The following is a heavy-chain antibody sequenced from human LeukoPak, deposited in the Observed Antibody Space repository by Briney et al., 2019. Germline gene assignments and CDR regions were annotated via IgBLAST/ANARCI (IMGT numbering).Heavy chain of an antibody. CDR3: ARRTAISNWFDP. V-gene: IGHV4-4*09. Sequence: PETLSLTCTVSGGSISSYYWSWIRQPPGKGLEWIGYIYTSGSTNYNPSLKSRVTISVDTSKNQFSLKLSSVTAADTAVYYCARRTAISNWFDPWGQGTLVTVSS. D-gene: IGHD5-18*01. CDR1: GGSISSYY. J-gene: IGHJ5*02. CDR2: IYTSGST.